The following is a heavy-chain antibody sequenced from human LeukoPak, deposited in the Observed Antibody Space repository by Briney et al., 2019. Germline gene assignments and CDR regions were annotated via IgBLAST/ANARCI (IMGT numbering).Heavy chain of an antibody. V-gene: IGHV4-39*01. CDR1: GGSISRSSYY. J-gene: IGHJ4*02. Sequence: AETLSLTCTVSGGSISRSSYYWGWIRQPPGKGLEWIGSIYYSGRSYYNPSLKSRVTISVDTSKNQFSLKLSSVTAADTAVYYCARWGDSEAYGSGSYDKYYFDYWGQGTLVTVSS. CDR3: ARWGDSEAYGSGSYDKYYFDY. D-gene: IGHD3-10*01. CDR2: IYYSGRS.